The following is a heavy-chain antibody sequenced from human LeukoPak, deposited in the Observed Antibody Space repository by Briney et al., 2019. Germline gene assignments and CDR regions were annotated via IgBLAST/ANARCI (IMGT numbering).Heavy chain of an antibody. J-gene: IGHJ4*02. CDR2: ISAYNGNT. CDR3: ARVGPEYCSGGSCYTTEYYFDY. Sequence: ASVKVSCKASGYTFTSYGISWVRQAPGQGLEWMGWISAYNGNTNYAQKLQGRVSRSTDTSTSTAYMELRSMRSDDTAVYYCARVGPEYCSGGSCYTTEYYFDYWGQGTLVTVSS. D-gene: IGHD2-15*01. V-gene: IGHV1-18*01. CDR1: GYTFTSYG.